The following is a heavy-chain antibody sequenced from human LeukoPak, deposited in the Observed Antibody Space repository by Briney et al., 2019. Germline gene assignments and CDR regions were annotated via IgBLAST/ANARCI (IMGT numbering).Heavy chain of an antibody. J-gene: IGHJ4*02. Sequence: GRSLRLSCAASGFTFSNAWMSWVRQAPGKGLEWVGRIKSKTDGGTTDYAAPVKGRFTISRDDSKNTLYLQMNSLKTEDTAVYYCTTEYYDFWSGYYTDWGQGTLVTVSS. CDR3: TTEYYDFWSGYYTD. V-gene: IGHV3-15*01. CDR2: IKSKTDGGTT. CDR1: GFTFSNAW. D-gene: IGHD3-3*01.